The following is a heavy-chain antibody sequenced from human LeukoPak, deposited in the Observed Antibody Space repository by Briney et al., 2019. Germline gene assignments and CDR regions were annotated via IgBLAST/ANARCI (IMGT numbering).Heavy chain of an antibody. Sequence: GASVKVSCKASGYTFTRYYIHWVRQAPGQGPEWMGMINPSGGSTTYAQRFQGRVTMTRDMSTSTVFMELSSLRSEDTAVYYCARWGTGDYWGQGTLVTVSS. CDR3: ARWGTGDY. CDR1: GYTFTRYY. V-gene: IGHV1-46*01. D-gene: IGHD7-27*01. CDR2: INPSGGST. J-gene: IGHJ4*02.